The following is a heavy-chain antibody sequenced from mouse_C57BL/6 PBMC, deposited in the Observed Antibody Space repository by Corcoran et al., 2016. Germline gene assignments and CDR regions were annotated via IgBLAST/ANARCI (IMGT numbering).Heavy chain of an antibody. CDR3: ARGVLYWYFDV. Sequence: QIQLVQSGPELKKPGETVKISCKASGYTFTTYGMSWVKQAPGKGLKWMGWINTYSGVPTYADDFKGRFAFSLETSASTAYLQINNLKNEDTATYFCARGVLYWYFDVWGTGTTVTVSS. V-gene: IGHV9-3*01. CDR1: GYTFTTYG. J-gene: IGHJ1*03. CDR2: INTYSGVP.